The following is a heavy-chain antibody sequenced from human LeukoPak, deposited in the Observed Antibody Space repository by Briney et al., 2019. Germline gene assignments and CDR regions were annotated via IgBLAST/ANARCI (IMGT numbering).Heavy chain of an antibody. J-gene: IGHJ4*02. CDR2: INWNGGST. V-gene: IGHV3-20*04. CDR1: GFTFDDYG. Sequence: AGGSLRLSCAASGFTFDDYGMSWVRQAPGKGLEWVSGINWNGGSTGYADSVKGRFTISRDNAKNSLYLQMNSLRAEDTALYYCARTHYPPAAISAGFDYWGQGTLVTVSS. D-gene: IGHD2-2*02. CDR3: ARTHYPPAAISAGFDY.